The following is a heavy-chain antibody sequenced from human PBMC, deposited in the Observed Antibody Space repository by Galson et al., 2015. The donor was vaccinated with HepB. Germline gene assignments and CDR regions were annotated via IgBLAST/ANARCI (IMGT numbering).Heavy chain of an antibody. V-gene: IGHV1-18*01. CDR2: ISAYNGNT. CDR1: VYTFTSYG. D-gene: IGHD2-15*01. Sequence: SCKASVYTFTSYGISWVRQAPGQGLEWMGWISAYNGNTNYAQKLQGRVTMTTDTSTSTAYMELRSLRSDDTAVYYCARERGGRDAFDIWGQGTMVTVSS. J-gene: IGHJ3*02. CDR3: ARERGGRDAFDI.